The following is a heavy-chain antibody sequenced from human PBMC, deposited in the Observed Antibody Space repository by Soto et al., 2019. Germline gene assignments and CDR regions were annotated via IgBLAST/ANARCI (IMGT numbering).Heavy chain of an antibody. D-gene: IGHD5-18*01. CDR3: ASHLSRYGYPDFDY. CDR2: IYYSGST. J-gene: IGHJ4*02. V-gene: IGHV4-39*01. CDR1: GGSISSSSYY. Sequence: QLQLQESGPGLVKPSETLSLTCTVSGGSISSSSYYWGWIRQPPGKGLEWIGSIYYSGSTYYNPSLKSRVSTSVDTSKHQFSLKLSSVTAADTAVYYCASHLSRYGYPDFDYWGQGPLVTVSS.